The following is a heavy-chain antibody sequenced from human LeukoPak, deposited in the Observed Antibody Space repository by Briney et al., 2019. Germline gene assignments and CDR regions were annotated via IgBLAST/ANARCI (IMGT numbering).Heavy chain of an antibody. CDR2: IYYSGST. D-gene: IGHD5-12*01. Sequence: PSETLSLTCTVSGGSLSSYYWSWIRQPPGKGLEWIGYIYYSGSTNYNPSLKSRVTIPVDMSKNQFSLKLSSVTDADTAVYYCARQSGNGYSGYDFQAFDIWGQGTMVTVSS. CDR1: GGSLSSYY. CDR3: ARQSGNGYSGYDFQAFDI. V-gene: IGHV4-59*08. J-gene: IGHJ3*02.